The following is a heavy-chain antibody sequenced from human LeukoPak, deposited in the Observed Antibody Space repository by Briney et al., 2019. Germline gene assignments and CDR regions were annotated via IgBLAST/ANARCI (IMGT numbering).Heavy chain of an antibody. J-gene: IGHJ5*02. V-gene: IGHV4-59*08. Sequence: SETLSLTCTVSGGSISSYYWSWIRQPPGKGLEWIGYIYYSGSTNYNPSLKSRVTISIDPSKNQSSPKLSSVTAADTAVYYCARQPMTPYLDPWGQGTLVTVSS. D-gene: IGHD2-15*01. CDR2: IYYSGST. CDR3: ARQPMTPYLDP. CDR1: GGSISSYY.